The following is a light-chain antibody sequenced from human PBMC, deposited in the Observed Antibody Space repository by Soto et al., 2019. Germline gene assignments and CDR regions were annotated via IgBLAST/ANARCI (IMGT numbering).Light chain of an antibody. V-gene: IGKV1-33*01. Sequence: DIQMTQSPSSLSASVGDRVTIICQASQDITNYLNWYQQKPGTAPKLLIYDASNLETGVPSRFSGSGSGTHFSFTISSLQPEDIATDYCQQFDNVPFTFGQGTRLEMK. CDR1: QDITNY. CDR2: DAS. CDR3: QQFDNVPFT. J-gene: IGKJ5*01.